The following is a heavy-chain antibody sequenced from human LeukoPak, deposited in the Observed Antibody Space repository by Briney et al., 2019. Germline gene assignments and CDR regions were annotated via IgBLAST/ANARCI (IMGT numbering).Heavy chain of an antibody. CDR1: GYTFTSYA. CDR3: ARVLRVWGSSGWYVDY. J-gene: IGHJ4*02. D-gene: IGHD6-19*01. CDR2: INTNTGNP. Sequence: ASVKVSCKASGYTFTSYAMNWVRQAPGQGLEWMGWINTNTGNPTYAQGFTGRFVFSLDTSVSTAYLQISSLKAEDTAVYYCARVLRVWGSSGWYVDYWGQGTQVTVSS. V-gene: IGHV7-4-1*02.